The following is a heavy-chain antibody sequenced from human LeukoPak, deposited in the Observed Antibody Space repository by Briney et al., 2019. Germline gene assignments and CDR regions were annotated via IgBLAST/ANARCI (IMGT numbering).Heavy chain of an antibody. CDR3: ARGSRYGPGSYCGY. Sequence: TSVKVSCKASGYTFTSYDINWVRQATGQGLEWMGWMNPNSGNTGYAQKFQGRVTMTRNTSISTAYMELSSLRSEDTAVYYCARGSRYGPGSYCGYWGQGTLVTVSS. D-gene: IGHD3-10*01. CDR2: MNPNSGNT. CDR1: GYTFTSYD. J-gene: IGHJ4*02. V-gene: IGHV1-8*01.